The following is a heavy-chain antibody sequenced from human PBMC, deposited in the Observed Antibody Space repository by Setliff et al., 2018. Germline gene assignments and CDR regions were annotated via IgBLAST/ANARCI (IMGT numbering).Heavy chain of an antibody. J-gene: IGHJ3*02. D-gene: IGHD5-12*01. CDR2: IHHSGTT. Sequence: SETLSLTCTVSGGSMITNDYFWGWIRQPPGTGLEWIGYIHHSGTTYYNPSLESRVAISLDTSENQFSLKVTSVSAADTAVYYCAREVGEVVPTSGTFDIWGQGTMVT. CDR3: AREVGEVVPTSGTFDI. CDR1: GGSMITNDYF. V-gene: IGHV4-31*03.